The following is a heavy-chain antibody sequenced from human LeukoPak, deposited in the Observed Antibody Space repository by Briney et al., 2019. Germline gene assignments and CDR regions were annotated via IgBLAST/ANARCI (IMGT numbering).Heavy chain of an antibody. V-gene: IGHV3-23*01. Sequence: PGGSLRLSCAASGFTFSSYAMSWVRQAPGKGLEWVSAISGSGGSTYYADSVKGRFTISRDNSKNTLYLQMNSLRAEDTAVYYCAKDTKTRGYSYGFWWYFDLWGRGTLVTVSS. D-gene: IGHD5-18*01. J-gene: IGHJ2*01. CDR2: ISGSGGST. CDR1: GFTFSSYA. CDR3: AKDTKTRGYSYGFWWYFDL.